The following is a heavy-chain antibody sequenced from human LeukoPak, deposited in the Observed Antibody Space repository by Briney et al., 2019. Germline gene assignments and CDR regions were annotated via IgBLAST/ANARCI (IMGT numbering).Heavy chain of an antibody. Sequence: ASVKVSCKASGYTFTGYYMHWVRQAPGQGLEWMGWINPNSGGTNYAQKLQGRVTMTTDTSTSTAYMELRSLRSDDTAVYYCVRETYSSSWYAPLTYYYYYMDVWGKGTTVTISS. CDR1: GYTFTGYY. V-gene: IGHV1-2*02. CDR2: INPNSGGT. CDR3: VRETYSSSWYAPLTYYYYYMDV. D-gene: IGHD6-13*01. J-gene: IGHJ6*03.